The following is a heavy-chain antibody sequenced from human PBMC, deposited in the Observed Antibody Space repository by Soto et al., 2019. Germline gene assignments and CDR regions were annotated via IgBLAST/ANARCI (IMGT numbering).Heavy chain of an antibody. CDR1: GGTFSSYA. Sequence: QVQLVQSGAEVKKPGSSVKVSCKASGGTFSSYAISWVRQAPGQGLEWMGGIISIFGTANYAQKFQGRVTVHARESXRTAYVGLSSLRSEDTAVYYCARCPNKCGGSCYDYWGQGTLVTVSS. CDR3: ARCPNKCGGSCYDY. V-gene: IGHV1-69*12. D-gene: IGHD2-15*01. J-gene: IGHJ4*02. CDR2: IISIFGTA.